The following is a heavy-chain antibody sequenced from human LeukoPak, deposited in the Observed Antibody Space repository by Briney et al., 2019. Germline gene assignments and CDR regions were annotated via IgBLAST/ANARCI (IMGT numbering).Heavy chain of an antibody. CDR1: GFTFSSYS. CDR3: ARGPQGSGIYYLFDY. Sequence: GGSLRLSCAASGFTFSSYSMNWVRQAPGKGLEWVSSISSSSSYIYYADSAKGRFTISRDNVKNSLYLQMNSLRAEDTAVYYCARGPQGSGIYYLFDYGAQETLATVS. V-gene: IGHV3-21*01. D-gene: IGHD3-10*01. J-gene: IGHJ4*02. CDR2: ISSSSSYI.